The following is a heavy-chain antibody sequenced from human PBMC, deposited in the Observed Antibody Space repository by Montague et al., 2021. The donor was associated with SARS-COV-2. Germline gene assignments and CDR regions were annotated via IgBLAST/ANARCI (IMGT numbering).Heavy chain of an antibody. CDR2: ISYDGHNK. V-gene: IGHV3-30*04. J-gene: IGHJ6*02. CDR1: GFTFSTHA. D-gene: IGHD3-16*01. Sequence: SLRLSCAASGFTFSTHAMHWVRQAPGKGLEWVAVISYDGHNKYYADSVKGRFTISRDNSKNTLSLQMNSLRPEDTAVYYCARAKGGNYYYGMDVWGQGPTVTVSS. CDR3: ARAKGGNYYYGMDV.